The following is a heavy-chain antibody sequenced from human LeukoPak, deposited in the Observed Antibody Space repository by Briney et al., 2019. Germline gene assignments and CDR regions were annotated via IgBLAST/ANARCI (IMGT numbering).Heavy chain of an antibody. CDR1: EYTFTGYY. D-gene: IGHD3-10*01. J-gene: IGHJ4*02. CDR2: MNPNSGNT. CDR3: ARGRRGSQYYFDY. V-gene: IGHV1-8*02. Sequence: ASVKVSCKASEYTFTGYYIHWVRQAPGQGLEWMGWMNPNSGNTGYAQKFQGRVTMTRNTSISTAYMELSSLRSEDTAVYYCARGRRGSQYYFDYWGQGTLVTVSS.